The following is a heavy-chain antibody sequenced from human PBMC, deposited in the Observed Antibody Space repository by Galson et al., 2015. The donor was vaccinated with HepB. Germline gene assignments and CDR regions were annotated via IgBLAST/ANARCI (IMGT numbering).Heavy chain of an antibody. CDR2: IYSGGST. J-gene: IGHJ3*02. V-gene: IGHV3-66*01. Sequence: SLRLSCAASGFTVSSNYMSWVRQAPGKGLEWVSVIYSGGSTYYADSVKGRFTISRDNSKNTLYLQMNSLRAEDTAVYYCARDRGIVGAPIRGAFDIWGQGTMVTVSS. D-gene: IGHD1-26*01. CDR1: GFTVSSNY. CDR3: ARDRGIVGAPIRGAFDI.